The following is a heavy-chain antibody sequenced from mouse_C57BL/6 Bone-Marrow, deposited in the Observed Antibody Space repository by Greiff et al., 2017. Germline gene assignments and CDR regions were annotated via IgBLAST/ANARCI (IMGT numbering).Heavy chain of an antibody. Sequence: QVPLQQSGAELVRPGTSVKVSCKASGYAFTNYLIEWVKQRPGQGLEWIGVINPGSGGTNYNEKFNGKATLTADKSSSTAYMQLSSLTSEYSSVYFWAISLSYYYGSSYVVAYWCQGTLVTVSA. D-gene: IGHD1-1*01. CDR1: GYAFTNYL. V-gene: IGHV1-54*01. CDR2: INPGSGGT. J-gene: IGHJ3*01. CDR3: AISLSYYYGSSYVVAY.